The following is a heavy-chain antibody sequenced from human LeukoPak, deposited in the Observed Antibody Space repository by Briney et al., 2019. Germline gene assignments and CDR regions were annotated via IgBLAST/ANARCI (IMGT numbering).Heavy chain of an antibody. Sequence: SETLSLTCTVSGGSISSDSYYWAWIRQPPGKGLEWIGEINHSGSTNYNPSLKSRVTISVDTSKNQFSLKLSSVTAADTAVYYCARAVVVPDNWFDPWGQGTLVTVAS. CDR2: INHSGST. D-gene: IGHD2-2*01. V-gene: IGHV4-39*07. J-gene: IGHJ5*02. CDR3: ARAVVVPDNWFDP. CDR1: GGSISSDSYY.